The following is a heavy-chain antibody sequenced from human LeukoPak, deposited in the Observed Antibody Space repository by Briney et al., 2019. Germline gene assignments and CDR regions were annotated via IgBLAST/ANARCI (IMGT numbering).Heavy chain of an antibody. V-gene: IGHV3-33*06. CDR3: AKDAQRGFDYSNSFQY. D-gene: IGHD4-11*01. Sequence: GGSLRLSCAASGFIFTDYGFHWVRQAPEKGMEWVAAIWSDGTNIYYGNSVKGRFFIQRDDFQNTVYLEMSSLRADDTAVYYCAKDAQRGFDYSNSFQYWGQGSLVTVSS. J-gene: IGHJ4*02. CDR2: IWSDGTNI. CDR1: GFIFTDYG.